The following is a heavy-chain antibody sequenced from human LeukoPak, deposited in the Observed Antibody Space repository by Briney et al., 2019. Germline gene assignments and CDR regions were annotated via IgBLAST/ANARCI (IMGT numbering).Heavy chain of an antibody. D-gene: IGHD4-17*01. J-gene: IGHJ3*02. CDR1: GFTFRGYA. Sequence: GGSLRLSCAASGFTFRGYAMNWVRQAPGKGLEWVSAISGSGSATYYADSVKGRFTISRDNSKNTLYLQMNSLRAEDTAVYYCAKDQYGEAFDIWGPGTMVTVSS. CDR2: ISGSGSAT. V-gene: IGHV3-23*01. CDR3: AKDQYGEAFDI.